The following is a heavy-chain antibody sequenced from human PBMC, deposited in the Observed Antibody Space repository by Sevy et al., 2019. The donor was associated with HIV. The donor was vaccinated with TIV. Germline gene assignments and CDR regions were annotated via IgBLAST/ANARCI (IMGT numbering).Heavy chain of an antibody. J-gene: IGHJ5*02. CDR3: ARDASSYCTSYSCYGGWFDP. V-gene: IGHV1-69*04. Sequence: ASVKVSCKASGGTFSSYAINWVRQAPGQGLEWMGRIIPIPGIPNYAQKFQGRVTITADKSTSKDYMELSSLRLEDTAVYYCARDASSYCTSYSCYGGWFDPWGQGTLVTVSS. CDR1: GGTFSSYA. CDR2: IIPIPGIP. D-gene: IGHD2-2*01.